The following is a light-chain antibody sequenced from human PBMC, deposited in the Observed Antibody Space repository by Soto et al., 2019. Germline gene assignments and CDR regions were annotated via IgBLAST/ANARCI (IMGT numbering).Light chain of an antibody. CDR1: QSVSSN. Sequence: EIVMTQSPATLSVSPGERATLSCRASQSVSSNLACYQQKPGQAPRLLIYGASTRATGIPARFSGSGSGTEFTLTISSVQSEDFAVYYCQQYNKWHPYTFGQGTKLEIK. V-gene: IGKV3-15*01. CDR3: QQYNKWHPYT. CDR2: GAS. J-gene: IGKJ2*01.